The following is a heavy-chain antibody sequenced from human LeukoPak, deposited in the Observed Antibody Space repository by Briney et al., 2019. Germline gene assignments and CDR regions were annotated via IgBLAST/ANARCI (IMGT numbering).Heavy chain of an antibody. CDR2: IYSGGST. J-gene: IGHJ4*02. D-gene: IGHD2-2*01. V-gene: IGHV3-66*02. CDR1: GFTVSSNY. Sequence: PGGSLRLSRAASGFTVSSNYMSWVRQAPGKGLEWVSVIYSGGSTYYADSVKGRFTISRDNSKNTLYLQMNSLRAEDTAVYYCASVVPSDYWGQGTLVTVSS. CDR3: ASVVPSDY.